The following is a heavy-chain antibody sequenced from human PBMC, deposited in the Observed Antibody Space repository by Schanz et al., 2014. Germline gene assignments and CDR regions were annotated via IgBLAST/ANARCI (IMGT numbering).Heavy chain of an antibody. Sequence: EVQVVESGGGLVQPGGSLRLSCEASGFTLTSYALTWVRQAPGKGLAWVGGISGSGGSTDYADSVKGRFIIPRDSSKSDIFLQTNSMRAEDTTVYFCARDEGRDGYNLAFDVWGQGTLVTVSS. J-gene: IGHJ3*01. CDR2: ISGSGGST. CDR3: ARDEGRDGYNLAFDV. D-gene: IGHD5-12*01. CDR1: GFTLTSYA. V-gene: IGHV3-23*04.